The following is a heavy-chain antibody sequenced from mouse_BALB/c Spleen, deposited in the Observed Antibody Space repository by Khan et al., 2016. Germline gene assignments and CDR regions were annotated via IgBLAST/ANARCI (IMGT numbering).Heavy chain of an antibody. D-gene: IGHD3-1*01. Sequence: EVQLQESGPDLVKPSQSLSLTCTVTGFSITSHYSWHWIRHFPGNKLEWMGYIYYSGSTNYNPSPKSRISLTRDTSKYQFSLQLNFVTTENTATYNCSTSSSGYWYYFEDWGQGTTLTVSS. CDR2: IYYSGST. V-gene: IGHV3-1*02. CDR1: GFSITSHYS. CDR3: STSSSGYWYYFED. J-gene: IGHJ2*01.